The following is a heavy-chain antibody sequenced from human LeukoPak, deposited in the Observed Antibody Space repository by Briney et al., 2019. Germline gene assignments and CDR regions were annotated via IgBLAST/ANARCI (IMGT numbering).Heavy chain of an antibody. CDR2: ISSSSSYI. Sequence: GGSLRLSCAASGFTFSSYSMNWVRQAPGKGLEWVSSISSSSSYIYYADSVKGRFTISRDNSKNTLYLQMNSLRAEDTAVYYCAKLFPMMVRGGARGIDYWGQGTLVTVSS. CDR3: AKLFPMMVRGGARGIDY. J-gene: IGHJ4*02. D-gene: IGHD3-10*01. CDR1: GFTFSSYS. V-gene: IGHV3-21*01.